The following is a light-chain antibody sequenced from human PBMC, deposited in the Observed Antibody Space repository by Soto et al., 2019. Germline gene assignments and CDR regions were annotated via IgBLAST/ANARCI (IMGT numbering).Light chain of an antibody. V-gene: IGLV1-47*01. CDR2: RNN. CDR1: SSNIGSNY. J-gene: IGLJ1*01. CDR3: AAWDDSLSVLYV. Sequence: SVLTQPPSASGTPGQRVTISCSGSSSNIGSNYVYWYQQLPGTAPKLLIYRNNQRPSGVPDRFSGSKSGTSASLAISGLRSEDDADYYCAAWDDSLSVLYVFGTGTKVTVL.